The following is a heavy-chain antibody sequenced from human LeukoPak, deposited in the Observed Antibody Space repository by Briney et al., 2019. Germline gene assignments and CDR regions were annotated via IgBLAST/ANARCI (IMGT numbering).Heavy chain of an antibody. CDR2: IYSGGGT. CDR1: GFTVSSNY. J-gene: IGHJ6*02. Sequence: GGSLRLSCAASGFTVSSNYMSWVRQAPGKGLEWVSVIYSGGGTYYADSVKGRFTISRDNSKNTLYLQMNSLRAEDTAVYYCARDKREDRMDVWGQGTTVTVSS. CDR3: ARDKREDRMDV. D-gene: IGHD1-26*01. V-gene: IGHV3-66*01.